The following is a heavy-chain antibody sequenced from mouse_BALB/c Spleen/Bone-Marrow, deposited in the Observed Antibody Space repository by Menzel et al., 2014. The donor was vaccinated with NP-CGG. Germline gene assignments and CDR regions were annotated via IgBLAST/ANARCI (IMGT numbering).Heavy chain of an antibody. CDR3: ARPIYFDYGFAY. V-gene: IGHV1-18*01. Sequence: IHVKQSGPELVKPGASVKIPCKASGYTFTDYNMDWVKQSHGKSLEWIGDINPNNGGIIYNQKFKGKATLTVDKSSSTAYMELRSLTSEDTAVYYCARPIYFDYGFAYWGQGTLVTVSA. J-gene: IGHJ3*01. D-gene: IGHD2-4*01. CDR1: GYTFTDYN. CDR2: INPNNGGI.